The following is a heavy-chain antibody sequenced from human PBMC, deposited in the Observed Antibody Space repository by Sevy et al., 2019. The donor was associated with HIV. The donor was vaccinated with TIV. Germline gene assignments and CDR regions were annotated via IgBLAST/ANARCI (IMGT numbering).Heavy chain of an antibody. D-gene: IGHD1-7*01. V-gene: IGHV3-21*01. Sequence: GGSLRLSCAASGFTFSSYSMNWVRQAPGKGLEWVSSISSSSSYKYYEDSVKGRFTISRDNAKNSLYLQMNSLRAEDTAVYYCARDTPTGTTVAGGDYWGQGTLVTVSS. CDR2: ISSSSSYK. CDR1: GFTFSSYS. CDR3: ARDTPTGTTVAGGDY. J-gene: IGHJ4*02.